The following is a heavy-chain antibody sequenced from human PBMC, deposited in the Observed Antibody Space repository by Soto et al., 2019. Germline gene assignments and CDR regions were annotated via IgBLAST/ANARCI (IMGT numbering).Heavy chain of an antibody. CDR2: ISSSSSYI. J-gene: IGHJ4*02. CDR1: GFTFSSYS. V-gene: IGHV3-21*01. D-gene: IGHD3-3*01. CDR3: ARGPYYDFWSGSEIFDY. Sequence: EVQLVESGGGLVKPGGSLRLSCAASGFTFSSYSMNWVRQAPGKGLEWVSSISSSSSYIYYADSVKGRFTISRDNAKISLYLQMNSLRAEDTAVYYCARGPYYDFWSGSEIFDYWGQGTLVTVSS.